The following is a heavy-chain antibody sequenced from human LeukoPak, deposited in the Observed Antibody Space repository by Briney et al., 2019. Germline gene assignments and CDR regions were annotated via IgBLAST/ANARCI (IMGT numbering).Heavy chain of an antibody. D-gene: IGHD6-19*01. Sequence: GGSLRLSCAVSGFTVSGNYMSWVRQAPGKGLEWVSVIYSVGSTYSAASVKGRFTISRDDSKNTLYLQMNSLRAEDTAVYYCAKGGGSGWVDYWGQGTLVTVSS. CDR1: GFTVSGNY. CDR3: AKGGGSGWVDY. CDR2: IYSVGST. J-gene: IGHJ4*02. V-gene: IGHV3-66*01.